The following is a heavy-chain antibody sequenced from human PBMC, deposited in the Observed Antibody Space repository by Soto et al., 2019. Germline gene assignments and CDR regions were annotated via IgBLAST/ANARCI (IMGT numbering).Heavy chain of an antibody. V-gene: IGHV3-23*01. CDR1: GFTFSTYA. CDR2: ISSAGGRT. D-gene: IGHD3-16*01. CDR3: AKDLLTVWGSLSDACDI. J-gene: IGHJ3*02. Sequence: EVQLLESGGGLVQPGGSLRLSCAASGFTFSTYAMSWVRQAPGKGLEWVSLISSAGGRTSYADSVKGRFTISRDNSKNTLFLQMNSLTAEDTAVYYCAKDLLTVWGSLSDACDIWGQGTMVIVSS.